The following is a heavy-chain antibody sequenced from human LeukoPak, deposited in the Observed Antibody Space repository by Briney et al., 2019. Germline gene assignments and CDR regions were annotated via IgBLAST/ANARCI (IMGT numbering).Heavy chain of an antibody. CDR1: GYTLTELS. CDR3: ATGVRVSPGQGAFDI. V-gene: IGHV1-24*01. CDR2: FDPEDGET. J-gene: IGHJ3*02. D-gene: IGHD1-1*01. Sequence: GASVKVPCKVSGYTLTELSMHWVRQAPGKGLEWMGGFDPEDGETIYAQKFQGRVTMTEDTSTDTAYMELSSLRSEDTAVYYCATGVRVSPGQGAFDIWGQGTMVTVSS.